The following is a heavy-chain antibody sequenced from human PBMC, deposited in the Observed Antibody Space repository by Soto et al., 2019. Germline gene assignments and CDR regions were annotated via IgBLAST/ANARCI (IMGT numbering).Heavy chain of an antibody. CDR3: AKDRMIIGVGGFDY. D-gene: IGHD3-16*01. Sequence: GGSLRLSCAASGFTFSSYGMHWVRQAPGKGLEWVAVISYDGSNKYYADSVKGRFTISRDNSKNTLYLQMNSLRAEDTAVYYCAKDRMIIGVGGFDYWGQGTLVTVSS. V-gene: IGHV3-30*18. J-gene: IGHJ4*02. CDR2: ISYDGSNK. CDR1: GFTFSSYG.